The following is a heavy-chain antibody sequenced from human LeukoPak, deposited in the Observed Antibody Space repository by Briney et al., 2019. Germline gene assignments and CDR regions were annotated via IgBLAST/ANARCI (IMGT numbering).Heavy chain of an antibody. CDR1: GGSISSSSYY. V-gene: IGHV4-39*01. CDR2: IYYSGST. J-gene: IGHJ6*03. CDR3: ARHGPPLAARSVYMDV. Sequence: SETLSLTCTVSGGSISSSSYYWGWIRQPPGTGLEWIGSIYYSGSTYYNPSLKSRVTISVDTSKNQFSLKLSSVTAADTAVYYCARHGPPLAARSVYMDVWGKGTTVTVSS. D-gene: IGHD6-6*01.